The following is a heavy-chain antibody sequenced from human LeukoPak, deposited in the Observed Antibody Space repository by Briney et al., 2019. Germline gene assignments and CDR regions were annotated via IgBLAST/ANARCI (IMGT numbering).Heavy chain of an antibody. CDR3: AKDWAYSGNYYYFDY. CDR1: GFTFSSYS. J-gene: IGHJ4*02. D-gene: IGHD1-26*01. V-gene: IGHV3-21*01. Sequence: GGSLRLSCAASGFTFSSYSMNCVRQAPGKGLEWVSSISSSSSYIYYGDSVKGRFTISRDNAKNSLYLQMNSLRAEDTAVYYCAKDWAYSGNYYYFDYWGQGTLVTVSS. CDR2: ISSSSSYI.